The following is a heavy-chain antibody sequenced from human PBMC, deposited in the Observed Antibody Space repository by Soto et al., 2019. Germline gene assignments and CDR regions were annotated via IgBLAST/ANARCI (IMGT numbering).Heavy chain of an antibody. CDR2: IWYDGSNK. CDR3: ARSIAVAGTYYYYGMDV. CDR1: GFTFSSYG. V-gene: IGHV3-33*01. J-gene: IGHJ6*02. Sequence: PGGSLRLSCAASGFTFSSYGMHWVRQGPGKGLEWVAGIWYDGSNKYYADSVKGRFTISRDNSKNTLSLQMNSLRAEDTAVYYCARSIAVAGTYYYYGMDVWGQGTTVTVSS. D-gene: IGHD6-19*01.